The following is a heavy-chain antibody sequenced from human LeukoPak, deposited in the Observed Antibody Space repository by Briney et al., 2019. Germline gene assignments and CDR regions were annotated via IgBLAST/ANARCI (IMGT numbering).Heavy chain of an antibody. J-gene: IGHJ4*02. Sequence: ASVKVSCKASGYTFTNYAITWVRQAPGQGPEWMGWISPYNGDRRDALKFQGRVTMTEDTSTDTAYMELSSLRSEDTAVYYYAFQAAAGRGWGYYFDYWGQGTLVTVSS. V-gene: IGHV1-18*01. CDR2: ISPYNGDR. CDR1: GYTFTNYA. CDR3: AFQAAAGRGWGYYFDY. D-gene: IGHD6-13*01.